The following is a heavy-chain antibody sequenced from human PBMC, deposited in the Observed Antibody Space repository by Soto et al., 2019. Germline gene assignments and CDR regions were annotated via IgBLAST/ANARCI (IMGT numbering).Heavy chain of an antibody. CDR3: ARDRVPSQGQWLAAFDY. CDR2: ISTYNGNT. V-gene: IGHV1-18*01. D-gene: IGHD6-19*01. Sequence: QVQLVQSGAEVKKPGASVMVSCKASGYTFTSYGISWVRQAPGQGLEWMGWISTYNGNTNYAQKRQGRVTMTTNTSTSTAYRELRSLRSDDTAVYYCARDRVPSQGQWLAAFDYWGQGTLVTVSS. CDR1: GYTFTSYG. J-gene: IGHJ4*02.